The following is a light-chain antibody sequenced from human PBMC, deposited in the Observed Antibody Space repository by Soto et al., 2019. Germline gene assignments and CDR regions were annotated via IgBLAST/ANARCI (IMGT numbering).Light chain of an antibody. J-gene: IGKJ5*01. Sequence: DIQMTQSPSILSASVGDSVTITCRASQTIDSWVAWYQQKPGKAPKLLVYDATSLESGVPSRFSGSGSGTDFTLTINTLQPDDIATYYCQNYDSAPITFGQGTRLEIK. V-gene: IGKV1-5*01. CDR1: QTIDSW. CDR2: DAT. CDR3: QNYDSAPIT.